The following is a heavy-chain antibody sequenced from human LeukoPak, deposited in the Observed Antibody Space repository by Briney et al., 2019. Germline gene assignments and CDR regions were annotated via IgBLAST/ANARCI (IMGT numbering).Heavy chain of an antibody. CDR1: GYTFTGYY. CDR2: INPKNGGS. D-gene: IGHD3-16*02. V-gene: IGHV1-2*02. Sequence: ASVKVSCKASGYTFTGYYMHWVRQAPGQGLEWVGWINPKNGGSNYAQKFQGRVTMTRDRSISTAYMELSRLRSDDTAVYYCAREVMITFGGVIARAFDYWGQGTLVTVSS. J-gene: IGHJ4*02. CDR3: AREVMITFGGVIARAFDY.